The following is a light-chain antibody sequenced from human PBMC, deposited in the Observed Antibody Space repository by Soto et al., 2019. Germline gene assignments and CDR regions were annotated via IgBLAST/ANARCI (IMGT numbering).Light chain of an antibody. CDR3: RSYTSSSTVV. CDR2: DVS. Sequence: QSVLTQPASVSGSPGQSITISCTGTSSDVGGYNYVSWYQQHPGKAPKLMIYDVSNRPSGVSNRFSGSKSGNTASLTISGLQYVDEADYHCRSYTSSSTVVFGGGTKVTVL. V-gene: IGLV2-14*01. CDR1: SSDVGGYNY. J-gene: IGLJ2*01.